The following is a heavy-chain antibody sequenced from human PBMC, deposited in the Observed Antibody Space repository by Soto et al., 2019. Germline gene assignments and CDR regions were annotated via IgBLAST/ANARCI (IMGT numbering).Heavy chain of an antibody. J-gene: IGHJ6*02. D-gene: IGHD2-2*01. Sequence: ASVKVSCKASGYTFTSYDINWVRHATGQGLEWMGWMNPNSGNTGYAQKFQGRVTMTRNTSISTAYMELSSLRSEDTAVYYCARDNIVLVPAAIDYYYYGMDVWGQGTTVTVSS. V-gene: IGHV1-8*01. CDR2: MNPNSGNT. CDR3: ARDNIVLVPAAIDYYYYGMDV. CDR1: GYTFTSYD.